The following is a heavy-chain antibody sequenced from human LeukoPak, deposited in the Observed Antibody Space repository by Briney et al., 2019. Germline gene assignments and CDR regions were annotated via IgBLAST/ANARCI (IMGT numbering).Heavy chain of an antibody. J-gene: IGHJ5*02. V-gene: IGHV4-59*08. D-gene: IGHD6-13*01. Sequence: SETLSLTCTFSGGSISSYYWSWIRQPPGKGLEWIGYIYYSGSTNYNPSLKSRVTISVDTSKNQFSLKLCSVTAADTAVYYCARLGIAAAANWFDPWGQGTLVTVSS. CDR3: ARLGIAAAANWFDP. CDR1: GGSISSYY. CDR2: IYYSGST.